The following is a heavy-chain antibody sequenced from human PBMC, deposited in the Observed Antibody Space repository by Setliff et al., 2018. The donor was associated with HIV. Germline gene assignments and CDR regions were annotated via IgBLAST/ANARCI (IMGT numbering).Heavy chain of an antibody. D-gene: IGHD1-1*01. J-gene: IGHJ4*02. V-gene: IGHV1-2*06. CDR2: INPNNGGT. CDR1: GYTFTDYY. Sequence: GASVKVSCKASGYTFTDYYIHWVRQAPGQGLEWMGRINPNNGGTNYAQKFQGRVTMTRDTSISTAYMELSRLRSEDTAVYYCAREAPDDHFDHWGQGTLVTVSS. CDR3: AREAPDDHFDH.